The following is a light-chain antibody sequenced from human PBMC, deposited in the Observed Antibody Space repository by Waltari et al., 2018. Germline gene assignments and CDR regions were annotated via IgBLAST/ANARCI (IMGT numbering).Light chain of an antibody. V-gene: IGLV2-14*03. J-gene: IGLJ2*01. CDR1: SSDVGGYNY. CDR2: DVS. Sequence: QSALTQPASVSGSPGPSITIPCTGTSSDVGGYNYVSWYKQHPGKAPKVMIYDVSNRPSGVSNRFSGSKSGNTGALTISGLQAEDEADYYCSSYTSNNAVVFGGGTKLTVL. CDR3: SSYTSNNAVV.